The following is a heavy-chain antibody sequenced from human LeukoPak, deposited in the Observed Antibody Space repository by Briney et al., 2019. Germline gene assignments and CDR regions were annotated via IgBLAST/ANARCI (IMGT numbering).Heavy chain of an antibody. Sequence: ASVKVSCKASGGTFSSYAISWVRQAPGQGLEWMGGIIPIFGTANYAQKFQGRVTMTEDTSTDTAYMELSSLRSEDTAVYYCATVALTASGELWELPGPLNWFDPWGQGTLVTVSS. CDR3: ATVALTASGELWELPGPLNWFDP. CDR2: IIPIFGTA. CDR1: GGTFSSYA. V-gene: IGHV1-69*06. J-gene: IGHJ5*02. D-gene: IGHD1-26*01.